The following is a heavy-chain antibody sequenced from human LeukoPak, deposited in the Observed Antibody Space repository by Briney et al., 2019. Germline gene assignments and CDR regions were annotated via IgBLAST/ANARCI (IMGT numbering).Heavy chain of an antibody. Sequence: PGGSLRLSCAASGFPFSGYGMHWVRQAPGKGLGWVAVAYGDGSSQYYADSVKGRFSISKDISKNTLSLQMNSLRAEDTAVYSCATGGNFYYSHWGQGTLVTVSS. CDR2: AYGDGSSQ. CDR1: GFPFSGYG. J-gene: IGHJ1*01. V-gene: IGHV3-33*01. CDR3: ATGGNFYYSH. D-gene: IGHD4-11*01.